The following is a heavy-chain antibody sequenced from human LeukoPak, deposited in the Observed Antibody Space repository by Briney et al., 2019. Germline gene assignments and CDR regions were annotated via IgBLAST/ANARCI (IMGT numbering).Heavy chain of an antibody. CDR1: GDSVSTNSAA. Sequence: SQTLSLTCAICGDSVSTNSAAWIWIRPSPSRGLVWLGRTYYRSKWYNDYAVSVKSRITINPDTSKNQYPLQLNSVTPEDTAVYYCARDKGGSGYDHLDSWGQGTLVTVSS. CDR3: ARDKGGSGYDHLDS. V-gene: IGHV6-1*01. D-gene: IGHD5-12*01. J-gene: IGHJ4*02. CDR2: TYYRSKWYN.